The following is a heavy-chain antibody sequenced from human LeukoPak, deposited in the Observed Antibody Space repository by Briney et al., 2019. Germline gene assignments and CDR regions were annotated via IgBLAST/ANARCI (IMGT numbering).Heavy chain of an antibody. CDR1: GYTFTSYG. CDR3: ARGPYSSGWYDVDY. J-gene: IGHJ4*02. CDR2: ISAYNGNT. Sequence: ASVKVSCKASGYTFTSYGISWVRQAPGQGLEWMGWISAYNGNTNYAQKLQGRVTMTTDTSTSTAYMEPRSLRSDDTAVYYCARGPYSSGWYDVDYWGQGTLVTVSS. D-gene: IGHD6-19*01. V-gene: IGHV1-18*01.